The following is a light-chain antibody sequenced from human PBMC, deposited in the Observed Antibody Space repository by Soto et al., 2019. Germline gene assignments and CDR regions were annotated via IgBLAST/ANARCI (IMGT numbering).Light chain of an antibody. CDR2: LNSDGSH. CDR3: QTWGTGIRV. CDR1: SGHSSYA. Sequence: QSVLTQSPSASASLGASVKLTCTLSSGHSSYAIAWHQQQPEKGPRYLMKLNSDGSHSKGDGIPDRFSGSSSGAERYLTISRLPSEEEADYYCQTWGTGIRVFGGGTKLTVL. J-gene: IGLJ2*01. V-gene: IGLV4-69*01.